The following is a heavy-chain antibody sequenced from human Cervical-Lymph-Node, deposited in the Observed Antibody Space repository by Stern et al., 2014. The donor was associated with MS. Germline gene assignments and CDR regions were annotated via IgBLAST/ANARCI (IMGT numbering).Heavy chain of an antibody. CDR3: ARDCRLRYFDNYGMDV. CDR1: GGSISSGSYY. V-gene: IGHV4-61*02. CDR2: IHTSGAT. D-gene: IGHD3-9*01. J-gene: IGHJ6*02. Sequence: QLQPQESGPGLVKPSQTLSLTCTVSGGSISSGSYYWSWIRQPAGKGLEWIGRIHTSGATNQTPPLKSRVPIPGDTSKTQFPLKRSSVTAADTAVYYCARDCRLRYFDNYGMDVWGQGTTVTVSS.